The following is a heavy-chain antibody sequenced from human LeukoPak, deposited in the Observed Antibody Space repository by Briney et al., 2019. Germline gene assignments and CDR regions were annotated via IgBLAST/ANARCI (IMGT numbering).Heavy chain of an antibody. CDR3: ARDLGIARLAFDI. CDR2: IYYSGST. Sequence: SETLSLTCTVSGGSISSYYWSWIRQPPGKGLEWIGYIYYSGSTNYNPSLKSRVTISVDTSKNQFSLKLSSVTAADTVVYYCARDLGIARLAFDIWGQGTMVTVSS. CDR1: GGSISSYY. J-gene: IGHJ3*02. V-gene: IGHV4-59*01. D-gene: IGHD1-26*01.